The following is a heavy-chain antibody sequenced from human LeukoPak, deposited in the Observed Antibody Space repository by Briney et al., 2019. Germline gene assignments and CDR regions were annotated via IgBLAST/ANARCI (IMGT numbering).Heavy chain of an antibody. CDR3: AGSRDAYNFYWFDS. V-gene: IGHV4-4*07. J-gene: IGHJ5*01. D-gene: IGHD5-24*01. CDR2: FYNSGGA. CDR1: GGAITSHY. Sequence: SETLSLTCSISGGAITSHYWTWIRQPPGKGLEWIGHFYNSGGAKYNSSLKSRVAISVDTSKNQFFLSLSSLTAADTAVYYCAGSRDAYNFYWFDSWGQGTRVTVSS.